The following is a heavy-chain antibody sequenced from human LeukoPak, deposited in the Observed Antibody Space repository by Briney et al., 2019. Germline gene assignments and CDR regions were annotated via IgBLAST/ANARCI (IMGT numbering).Heavy chain of an antibody. CDR1: GFTFSSYP. CDR2: ISGSGGAT. D-gene: IGHD1-26*01. V-gene: IGHV3-23*01. CDR3: GKYLQTSVGANDY. Sequence: GGSLRLSCAASGFTFSSYPMNWVRQAPGKGLEWFSVISGSGGATFYGDSVQGRFTISRDNSRDTLYLQMNSLTAEDTAVYYCGKYLQTSVGANDYWGQGTLVTVSS. J-gene: IGHJ4*02.